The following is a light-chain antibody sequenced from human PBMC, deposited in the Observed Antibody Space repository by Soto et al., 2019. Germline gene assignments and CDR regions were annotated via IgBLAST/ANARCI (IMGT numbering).Light chain of an antibody. CDR3: QQYKSYSLT. CDR2: KAS. CDR1: QSINSW. V-gene: IGKV1-5*03. J-gene: IGKJ4*01. Sequence: DIQMTQSPSTLSASVGDRVTITCRASQSINSWLAWYQQKPGKAPKVLIYKASSLESGVPSRFSGSASGTEFTLTISSLQPDDFATDYCQQYKSYSLTFGGGTKVEIK.